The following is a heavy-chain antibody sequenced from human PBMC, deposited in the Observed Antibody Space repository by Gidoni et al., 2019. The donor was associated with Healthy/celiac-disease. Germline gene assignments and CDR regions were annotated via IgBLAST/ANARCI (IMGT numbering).Heavy chain of an antibody. CDR1: GYPFTGYY. V-gene: IGHV1-2*04. CDR2: INPNSCGT. D-gene: IGHD2-2*01. CDR3: ARGGGCSSTSCYLGYSSSWSPFDY. J-gene: IGHJ4*02. Sequence: QVQLVQSGAEVKKPGASVKVSCTASGYPFTGYYMHWLRQAPGQGLEWMGWINPNSCGTNYAQKFQGWVTMTRDTSSSTAYMELSRLRSDDTAVYYCARGGGCSSTSCYLGYSSSWSPFDYWGQGTLVTVSS.